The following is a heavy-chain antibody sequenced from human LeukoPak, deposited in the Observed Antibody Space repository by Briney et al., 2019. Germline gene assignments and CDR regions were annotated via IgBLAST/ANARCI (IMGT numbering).Heavy chain of an antibody. D-gene: IGHD6-13*01. CDR1: GYTLTELS. J-gene: IGHJ5*02. CDR2: FDPEDGET. CDR3: ATAILKISSWYRLALQNWFDP. V-gene: IGHV1-24*01. Sequence: ASVTVSCKVSGYTLTELSMHWVRQAPGKGLEWMGGFDPEDGETIYAQKFQGRVTMTEDTSTDTAYMALSSLRSEDTAVYYCATAILKISSWYRLALQNWFDPWGRGILVTVSS.